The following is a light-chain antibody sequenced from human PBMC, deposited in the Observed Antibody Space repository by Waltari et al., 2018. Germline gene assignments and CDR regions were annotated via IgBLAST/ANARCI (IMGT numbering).Light chain of an antibody. V-gene: IGLV2-14*03. J-gene: IGLJ1*01. CDR3: SSYTTSSTVYV. Sequence: QSALTQPASVSGSPGQSITISCTGTSSDVGTYDYVSWYQQHPGKAPKLMIYDVTQRPSGMANHLSGSKSGNTASLTISGLQAEDEADYYCSSYTTSSTVYVCVTGTKVTVL. CDR1: SSDVGTYDY. CDR2: DVT.